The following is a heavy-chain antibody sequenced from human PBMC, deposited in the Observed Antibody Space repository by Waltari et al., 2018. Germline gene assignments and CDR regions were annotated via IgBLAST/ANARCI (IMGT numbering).Heavy chain of an antibody. CDR1: GYSISSGYY. D-gene: IGHD3-10*01. CDR3: ARERGGVSHY. CDR2: IYHSGST. Sequence: QVQLQESGPGLVKPSETLSLTCAVSGYSISSGYYWGWIRQPPGKGLEWIGSIYHSGSTYYNPSLKSRVTISVDTSKNQFSLKLSSVTAEDTAVYYCARERGGVSHYWGQGTLVTVSS. V-gene: IGHV4-38-2*02. J-gene: IGHJ4*02.